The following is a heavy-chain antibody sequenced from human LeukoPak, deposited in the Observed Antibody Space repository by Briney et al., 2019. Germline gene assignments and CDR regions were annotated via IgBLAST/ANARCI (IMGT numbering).Heavy chain of an antibody. V-gene: IGHV4-39*07. CDR1: GGSISTSNYY. CDR3: ARGQKWLLPLDY. J-gene: IGHJ4*02. Sequence: SETLSLTCTVSGGSISTSNYYWSWIRQPPGKGLEWIGEINHSGSTNYNPSLKSRVTISVDTSKNQFSLKLSSVTAADTAVYYCARGQKWLLPLDYWGQGTLVTVSS. CDR2: INHSGST. D-gene: IGHD3-22*01.